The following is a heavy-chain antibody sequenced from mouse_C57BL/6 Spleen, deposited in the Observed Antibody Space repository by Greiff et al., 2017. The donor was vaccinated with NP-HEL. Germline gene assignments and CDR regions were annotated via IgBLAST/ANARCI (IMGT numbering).Heavy chain of an antibody. V-gene: IGHV1-53*01. CDR2: INPSNGGT. D-gene: IGHD1-1*01. CDR3: ARGGLGSSYAMDY. Sequence: VQLQQSGTELVKPGASVKLSCKASGYTFTSYWMHWVKQRPGQGLEWIGNINPSNGGTNYNEKFKSKATLTVDKSYSTAYMQLSSLTSEDSAVYYCARGGLGSSYAMDYWGQGTSVTVSS. CDR1: GYTFTSYW. J-gene: IGHJ4*01.